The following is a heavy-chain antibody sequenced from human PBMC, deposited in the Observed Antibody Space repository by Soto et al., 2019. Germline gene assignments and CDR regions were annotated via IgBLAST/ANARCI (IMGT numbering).Heavy chain of an antibody. CDR3: AKGGVDNTGTVTGGY. V-gene: IGHV1-18*01. CDR2: INTYNGNT. J-gene: IGHJ4*02. Sequence: QVHLVQSGPEVKKPGASVRVSCRASGYTFTNSGIGWVRRAPGQGLEWMGWINTYNGNTNYAEKIRGRLTMSTDTATTQAYMELRSLNSHDTVMYFCAKGGVDNTGTVTGGYWGQGTLVTVSS. CDR1: GYTFTNSG. D-gene: IGHD5-18*01.